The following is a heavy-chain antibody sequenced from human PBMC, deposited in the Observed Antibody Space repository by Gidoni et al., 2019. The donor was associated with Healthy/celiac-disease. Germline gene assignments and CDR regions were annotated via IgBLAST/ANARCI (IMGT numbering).Heavy chain of an antibody. CDR2: IWYDGSNK. D-gene: IGHD1-26*01. J-gene: IGHJ4*02. Sequence: QVQLVESGGGVVQPGRSLRLSCAPSGFTFSGYGMHWGRQAPGKGLEWVAVIWYDGSNKYYADSVKGRFTISRDNSKNTLYLQMNSLRAEDTAVYYCARDRDIMGASQPDYWGQGTLVTVSS. CDR1: GFTFSGYG. V-gene: IGHV3-33*01. CDR3: ARDRDIMGASQPDY.